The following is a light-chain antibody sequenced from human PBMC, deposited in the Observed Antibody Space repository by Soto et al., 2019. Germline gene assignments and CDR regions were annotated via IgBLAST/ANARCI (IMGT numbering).Light chain of an antibody. CDR1: QSISRW. V-gene: IGKV1-5*03. CDR2: TTS. J-gene: IGKJ1*01. CDR3: QHYKDYSWT. Sequence: DIHLTQSPSTLSASVGDRITITCRANQSISRWLAWYQQKPGKAPKLLIYTTSSLESGVPSRFSGSGSGTEFTLTISILQPDDFATYYCQHYKDYSWTFGQGTKVEIK.